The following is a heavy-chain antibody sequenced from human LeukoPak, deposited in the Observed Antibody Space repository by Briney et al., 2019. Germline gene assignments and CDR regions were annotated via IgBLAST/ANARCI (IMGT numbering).Heavy chain of an antibody. CDR3: AGKNIVVVTASLHYRFDP. V-gene: IGHV3-74*01. J-gene: IGHJ5*02. Sequence: GGSLRLSCAASGFTFSRYWMHWVRQAPGKGLVWVSRIDSDGSTTNHADSVKGRFTISRDNAKNTLYLQMNSLRAEDTAVYYCAGKNIVVVTASLHYRFDPWGQGTLVTVSS. D-gene: IGHD2-21*02. CDR1: GFTFSRYW. CDR2: IDSDGSTT.